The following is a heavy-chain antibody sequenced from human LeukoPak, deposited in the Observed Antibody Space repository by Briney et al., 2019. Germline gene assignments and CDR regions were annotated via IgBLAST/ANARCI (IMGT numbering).Heavy chain of an antibody. Sequence: PSETLSLTCTVSGGSISSGSSSWSWIRHPPGKGLEWIGRIYTSGSTNYNPSLKSRVTISVDTSKNQFSLKLSSVTAADTAVYYCARASSGWLFDYWGQGTLVTVSS. CDR2: IYTSGST. J-gene: IGHJ4*02. V-gene: IGHV4-61*02. CDR3: ARASSGWLFDY. D-gene: IGHD6-19*01. CDR1: GGSISSGSSS.